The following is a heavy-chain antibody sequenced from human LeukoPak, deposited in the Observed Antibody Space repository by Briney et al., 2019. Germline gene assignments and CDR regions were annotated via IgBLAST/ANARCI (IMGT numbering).Heavy chain of an antibody. CDR3: ARGRSRTGSGSYPLGY. Sequence: GASVKVSCKASGYTFTGYYMHWVRQAPGQGLEWMGWINPNSGGTNYAQKFRGRVTMTRDTSISTAYMELSRLRSDDTAVYYCARGRSRTGSGSYPLGYWGQGTLVTVSS. D-gene: IGHD3-10*01. V-gene: IGHV1-2*02. CDR2: INPNSGGT. J-gene: IGHJ4*02. CDR1: GYTFTGYY.